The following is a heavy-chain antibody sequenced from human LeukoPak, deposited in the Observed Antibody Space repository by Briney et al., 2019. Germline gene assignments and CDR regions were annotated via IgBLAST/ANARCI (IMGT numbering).Heavy chain of an antibody. Sequence: SETLSLTCTVSGPSISSSSYYWNWIRQPRGKGLELIEYIYYSGTTNYNPSLKSRVSMSVDTSKNQFSLKLSSVAAADTAVYYCARVRLYEHLRMDAFDIWGQGTMVTVSS. V-gene: IGHV4-61*05. D-gene: IGHD3-3*02. CDR2: IYYSGTT. J-gene: IGHJ3*02. CDR3: ARVRLYEHLRMDAFDI. CDR1: GPSISSSSYY.